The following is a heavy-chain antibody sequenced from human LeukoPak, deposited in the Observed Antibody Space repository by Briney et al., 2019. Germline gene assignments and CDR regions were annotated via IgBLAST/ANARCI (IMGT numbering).Heavy chain of an antibody. CDR3: ARGVTGGWYGDFQH. D-gene: IGHD6-19*01. CDR2: IYYSGST. J-gene: IGHJ1*01. CDR1: GDSINTYF. Sequence: SETLSLPCTLWGDSINTYFWSWLREPTGRGLEGIGYIYYSGSTNYNPSLKSRVTISVDTSKNQFSLKLSSVTAADTAVYYCARGVTGGWYGDFQHWGQGTLVTVSS. V-gene: IGHV4-59*13.